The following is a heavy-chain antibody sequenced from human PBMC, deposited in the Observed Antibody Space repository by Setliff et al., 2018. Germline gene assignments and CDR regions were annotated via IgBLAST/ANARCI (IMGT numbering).Heavy chain of an antibody. J-gene: IGHJ6*03. D-gene: IGHD3-10*01. CDR3: ARHKSNGSGSYPSLYMDV. V-gene: IGHV4-39*01. CDR1: GGSISSSSYQ. Sequence: PSETLSLTCTVSGGSISSSSYQWGWVRQTPGKGLEWIGSIYYSGTAYYNPSLKSRLIISVDAPDNQFSVKLSSVTAADTAVYYCARHKSNGSGSYPSLYMDVWGKGIMVTVSS. CDR2: IYYSGTA.